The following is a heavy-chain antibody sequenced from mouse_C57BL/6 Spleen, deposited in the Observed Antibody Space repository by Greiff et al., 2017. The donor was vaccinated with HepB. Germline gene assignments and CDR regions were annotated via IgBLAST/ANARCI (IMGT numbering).Heavy chain of an antibody. D-gene: IGHD1-1*01. CDR1: GYTFTDYE. V-gene: IGHV1-15*01. CDR3: TRGRLLLRLWFAY. CDR2: IDPETGGT. Sequence: VQLQQSGAELVRPGASVTLSCKASGYTFTDYEMHWVKQTPVHGLAWIGAIDPETGGTDYNQKFKGKAILTADKSSSTAYMELRSLTSEDSAVYYCTRGRLLLRLWFAYWGQGTLVTVSA. J-gene: IGHJ3*01.